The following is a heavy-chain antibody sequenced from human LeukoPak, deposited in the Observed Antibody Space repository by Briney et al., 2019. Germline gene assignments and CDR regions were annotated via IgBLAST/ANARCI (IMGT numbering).Heavy chain of an antibody. V-gene: IGHV1-8*01. Sequence: GASVKVSCKASGYTFTSYDINWVRQATGQGLEWMGWMNPNSGNTGYAQKFQGRVTMTRNTSISTAYMELSSLRSQDTAVYYCARVAYRPGGFDPWGQGTLVTVSS. D-gene: IGHD4-11*01. CDR3: ARVAYRPGGFDP. CDR1: GYTFTSYD. CDR2: MNPNSGNT. J-gene: IGHJ5*02.